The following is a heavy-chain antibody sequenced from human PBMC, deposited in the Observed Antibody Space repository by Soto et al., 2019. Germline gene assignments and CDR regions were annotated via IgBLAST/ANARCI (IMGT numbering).Heavy chain of an antibody. V-gene: IGHV4-59*01. J-gene: IGHJ6*02. Sequence: QVQLQESGPGVVKPSETLSLTCTVSGGSLRGYSWSWIRQSPGKGLEWIGYVYSGGVTNYSPSFMGRVTISVETTDNQFSLKLNSVTAADTAVYYCAREKTTMSPHYFYYGMDVWGQGTTVTVSS. CDR3: AREKTTMSPHYFYYGMDV. D-gene: IGHD4-17*01. CDR1: GGSLRGYS. CDR2: VYSGGVT.